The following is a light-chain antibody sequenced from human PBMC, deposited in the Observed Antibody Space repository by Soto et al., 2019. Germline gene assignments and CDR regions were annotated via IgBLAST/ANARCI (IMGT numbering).Light chain of an antibody. CDR1: SSDVGGYNY. V-gene: IGLV2-14*01. CDR2: EVS. Sequence: QSALTQPASVSGSPGQSITISCTGTSSDVGGYNYVSWYQHHPGKAPKLVIFEVSNRPSGISNRFSGSKSGNTASLTISGLQAEDEAQYYCSSYISSSTTFFVFGTGTKLTVL. J-gene: IGLJ1*01. CDR3: SSYISSSTTFFV.